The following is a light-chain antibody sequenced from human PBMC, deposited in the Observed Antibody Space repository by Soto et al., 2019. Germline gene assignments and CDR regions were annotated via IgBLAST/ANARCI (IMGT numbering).Light chain of an antibody. V-gene: IGLV1-40*01. CDR3: QSYDSSLRAVV. Sequence: QSVLTQPPSVSGAPGQRVTISCTGSSSNIGAGLDVHWYQQLPGTAPKLLIYGNTKRPSGVSDRLSVSKSGTSASLAITGLQAEDEADYYCQSYDSSLRAVVFGGGTKLTVL. CDR1: SSNIGAGLD. J-gene: IGLJ2*01. CDR2: GNT.